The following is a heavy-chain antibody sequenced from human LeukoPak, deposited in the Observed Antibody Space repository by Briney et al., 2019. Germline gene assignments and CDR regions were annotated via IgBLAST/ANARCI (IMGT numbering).Heavy chain of an antibody. CDR3: ARHEFMGSDYAA. V-gene: IGHV4-39*01. CDR1: GGSISNSNYY. CDR2: IYYSGST. J-gene: IGHJ5*02. D-gene: IGHD4-17*01. Sequence: SETLSLTCTVSGGSISNSNYYWGRIRQPPGKGLEWIGSIYYSGSTYYNPSLKSRVSISVDTSKNQFSLKLSSVTAADTAVYYCARHEFMGSDYAAWGQGTLVTVSS.